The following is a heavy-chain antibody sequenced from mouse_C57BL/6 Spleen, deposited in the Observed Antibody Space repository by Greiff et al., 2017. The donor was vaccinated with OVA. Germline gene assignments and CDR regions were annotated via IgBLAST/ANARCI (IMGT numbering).Heavy chain of an antibody. CDR3: ARSDSSGYVKDY. Sequence: LVESGAELVRPGTSVKVSCKASGYAFTNYLIEWVKQRPGQGLEWIGVINPGSGGTNYNEKFKGKATLTADKSSSTAYMQLSSLTSEDSAVYFCARSDSSGYVKDYWGQGTTLTVSS. J-gene: IGHJ2*01. CDR1: GYAFTNYL. V-gene: IGHV1-54*01. CDR2: INPGSGGT. D-gene: IGHD3-2*02.